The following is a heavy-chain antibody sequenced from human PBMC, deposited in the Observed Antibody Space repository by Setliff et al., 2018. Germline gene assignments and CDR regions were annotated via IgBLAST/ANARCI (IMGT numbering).Heavy chain of an antibody. CDR3: VRGSAYSSGSFDC. CDR2: INSDGSTT. CDR1: EFTLSTYW. Sequence: PGGSLRLSCAASEFTLSTYWIHWVRQAPRKGLVWVSRINSDGSTTTYADSVKGRFTISRDNGKNTVYLQMNSLRAEDTAMCYCVRGSAYSSGSFDCWGQGTLVTVSS. D-gene: IGHD3-22*01. V-gene: IGHV3-74*01. J-gene: IGHJ4*02.